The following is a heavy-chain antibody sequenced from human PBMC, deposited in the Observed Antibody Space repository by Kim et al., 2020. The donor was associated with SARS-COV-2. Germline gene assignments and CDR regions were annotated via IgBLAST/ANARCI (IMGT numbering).Heavy chain of an antibody. V-gene: IGHV3-30*18. CDR1: GFTFSTYG. CDR3: AKVQLRGDNFYYYGMDA. CDR2: VSYDGSDK. J-gene: IGHJ6*01. D-gene: IGHD3-10*01. Sequence: GGSLRLSCAASGFTFSTYGMHWVRQAPGKGLEWVAVVSYDGSDKYYADSVKGRFTISRDNSKNTLYLQMNSLRAEDTAVYYCAKVQLRGDNFYYYGMDA.